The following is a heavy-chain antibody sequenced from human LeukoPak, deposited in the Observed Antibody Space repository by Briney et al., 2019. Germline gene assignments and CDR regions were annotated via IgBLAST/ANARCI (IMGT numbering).Heavy chain of an antibody. Sequence: GGSLRLSCAASGFTFSSYAMHWVRQAPGKGLEWVAVISYDGSNKYYADSVKGRFTISRDNSKNTLYLQMNSLRGEDTAVYYCARDSSVDPLPTNYMDVWGKGTTVTVSS. CDR2: ISYDGSNK. V-gene: IGHV3-30-3*01. J-gene: IGHJ6*03. CDR3: ARDSSVDPLPTNYMDV. D-gene: IGHD1-26*01. CDR1: GFTFSSYA.